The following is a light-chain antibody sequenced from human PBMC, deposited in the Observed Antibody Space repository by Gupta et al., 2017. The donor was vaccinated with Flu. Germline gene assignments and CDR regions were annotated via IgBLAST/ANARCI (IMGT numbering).Light chain of an antibody. CDR3: MQCSSWPWA. Sequence: CRSIQSLVYSDGNTNLHWFQQRPGQSPRLIIYQWSHRESGVPDRFSGSGSGTYFTLKISRVEAEDVGVYYCMQCSSWPWAFGQGTKVEIK. J-gene: IGKJ1*01. CDR1: QSLVYSDGNTN. CDR2: QWS. V-gene: IGKV2-30*01.